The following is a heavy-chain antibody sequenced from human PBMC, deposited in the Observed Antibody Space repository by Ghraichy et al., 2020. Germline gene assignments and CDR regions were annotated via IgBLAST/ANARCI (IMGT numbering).Heavy chain of an antibody. D-gene: IGHD4-17*01. CDR2: INHSGST. CDR1: GGSFSGYY. CDR3: ARPHHSGYGDYPRYHNWFDP. Sequence: SETLSLTCAVYGGSFSGYYWSWIRQPPGKGLEWIGEINHSGSTNYNPSLKSRVTISVDTSKNQFSLKLSSVTAADTAVYYCARPHHSGYGDYPRYHNWFDPWGQGTLVTVSS. J-gene: IGHJ5*02. V-gene: IGHV4-34*01.